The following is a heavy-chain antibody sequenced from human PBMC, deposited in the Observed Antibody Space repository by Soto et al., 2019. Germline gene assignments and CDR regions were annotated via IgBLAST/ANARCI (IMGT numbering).Heavy chain of an antibody. CDR2: IIPIFGTA. V-gene: IGHV1-69*01. CDR1: GGTFSSYA. CDR3: ARAAYKGTTGTPPYYYYYYGMDV. J-gene: IGHJ6*02. Sequence: QVQLVQSGAEVKKPGSSVKVSCKASGGTFSSYAISWVRQAPGQGLEWMGGIIPIFGTANYAQKFQGRVTITAAESTSTAYMELSSLRYEDTAVYYCARAAYKGTTGTPPYYYYYYGMDVWGQGTTVTVSS. D-gene: IGHD1-1*01.